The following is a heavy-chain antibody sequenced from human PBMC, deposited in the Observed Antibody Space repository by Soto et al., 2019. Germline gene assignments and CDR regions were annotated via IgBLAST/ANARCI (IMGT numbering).Heavy chain of an antibody. Sequence: QVQLVESGGDVVQPGMSLSLSCADSGFTFSEYDMHCVRQAPGKGLEWVALISYLGTKSEYADSVKGRFTISRDNFKKTVSLQMESLRVEDSAVYFCARTDTGGTYFEFWGRGTLVTVSS. V-gene: IGHV3-33*08. CDR2: ISYLGTKS. D-gene: IGHD3-16*01. CDR1: GFTFSEYD. J-gene: IGHJ4*02. CDR3: ARTDTGGTYFEF.